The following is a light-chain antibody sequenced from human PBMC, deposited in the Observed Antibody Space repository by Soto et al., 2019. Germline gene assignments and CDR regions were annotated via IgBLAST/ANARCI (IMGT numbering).Light chain of an antibody. CDR3: ALSYDSLSGHV. V-gene: IGLV1-47*01. CDR1: TYNIGNNY. J-gene: IGLJ1*01. Sequence: QCALTHPPSASGTPRQRVTISCSGTTYNIGNNYVFLYQQLPGAGPKLLIYMNNQRLSGVPVRFANCESGTSVSLAISGLRSYYEADYYRALSYDSLSGHVFGTGSKV. CDR2: MNN.